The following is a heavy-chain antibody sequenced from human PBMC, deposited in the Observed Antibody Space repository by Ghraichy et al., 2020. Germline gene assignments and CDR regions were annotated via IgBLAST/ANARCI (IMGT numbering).Heavy chain of an antibody. V-gene: IGHV4-34*01. Sequence: SETLSLTCAVYGGSFSGYYWSWIRQPPGKGLEWIGEINHSGSTNYNPSLKSRVTISVDTSKNQFSLKLSSVTAADTAVYYCARGRAVAGNMIPRNIYYYYYGMDVWGQGTTVTVSS. CDR2: INHSGST. J-gene: IGHJ6*02. CDR3: ARGRAVAGNMIPRNIYYYYYGMDV. CDR1: GGSFSGYY. D-gene: IGHD6-19*01.